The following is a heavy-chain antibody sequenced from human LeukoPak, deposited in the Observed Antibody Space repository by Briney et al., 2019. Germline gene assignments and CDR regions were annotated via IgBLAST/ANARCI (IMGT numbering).Heavy chain of an antibody. CDR2: IIPIFGTA. CDR3: ARERTAVVPFDY. D-gene: IGHD5-18*01. V-gene: IGHV1-69*05. CDR1: GGTFSSYA. Sequence: ASVKVSCKASGGTFSSYAISWVRQAPGQGLEWMGRIIPIFGTANYAQKFQGRVTITTDESTSTAYMELSSLRSEDTAVYYCARERTAVVPFDYWGQGTLVTVSS. J-gene: IGHJ4*02.